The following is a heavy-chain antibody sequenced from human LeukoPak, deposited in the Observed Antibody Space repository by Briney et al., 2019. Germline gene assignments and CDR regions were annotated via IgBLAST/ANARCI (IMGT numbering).Heavy chain of an antibody. CDR3: ARDFGGSYTGGGWFDP. V-gene: IGHV1-18*01. J-gene: IGHJ5*02. CDR1: GYSFSSNS. D-gene: IGHD1-26*01. Sequence: ASVKVSCKASGYSFSSNSISWMRQAAGQGLEWMGWISAYNGNTKYAQKLQGRVTMTADTSTNTAHMELRSLRSDDTAVYYCARDFGGSYTGGGWFDPWGQGTLVTVSS. CDR2: ISAYNGNT.